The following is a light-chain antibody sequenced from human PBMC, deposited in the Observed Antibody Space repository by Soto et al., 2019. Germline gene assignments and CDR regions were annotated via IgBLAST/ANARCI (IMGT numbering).Light chain of an antibody. V-gene: IGKV2-28*01. J-gene: IGKJ3*01. Sequence: DIVMTQSPLSLPVTPGEPASISCRSSQSLLHSNGYNYLDWYLQKPGQSPQLLIYLGSNRASGVPDRFSGSRSGTEFTLKISRVEAKDVGVYYCMQALQILFTFGPGTKVDIK. CDR2: LGS. CDR3: MQALQILFT. CDR1: QSLLHSNGYNY.